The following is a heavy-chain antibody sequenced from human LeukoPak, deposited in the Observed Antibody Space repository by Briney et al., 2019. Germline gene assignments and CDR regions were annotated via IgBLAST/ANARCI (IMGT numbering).Heavy chain of an antibody. CDR2: ISAYNGNT. D-gene: IGHD2-2*01. V-gene: IGHV1-18*01. Sequence: ASVKVSCKASGYTFTSYGISWVRQAPGQGLEWMGWISAYNGNTNYAQKLQGRVTMTTDTSTSTAYMELRSLRSDDTAVYYCARTYCSSTSCYSSYYYYMDVWGKGTTVTVSS. CDR1: GYTFTSYG. J-gene: IGHJ6*03. CDR3: ARTYCSSTSCYSSYYYYMDV.